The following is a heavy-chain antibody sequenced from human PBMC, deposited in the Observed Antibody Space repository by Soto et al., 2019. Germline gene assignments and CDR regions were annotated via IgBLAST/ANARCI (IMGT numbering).Heavy chain of an antibody. J-gene: IGHJ6*02. CDR3: ARVGRRAGYSYGYRYYYYGMDV. CDR1: GYTFTMYG. V-gene: IGHV1-18*01. CDR2: ISAYNGNT. D-gene: IGHD5-18*01. Sequence: GASVKVSCKASGYTFTMYGISGVLQSALQGREGMGWISAYNGNTNYAQKLQGRVAMTTDTSTSTAYMELRSLRSDDTAVYYCARVGRRAGYSYGYRYYYYGMDVWGQGTTVTVSS.